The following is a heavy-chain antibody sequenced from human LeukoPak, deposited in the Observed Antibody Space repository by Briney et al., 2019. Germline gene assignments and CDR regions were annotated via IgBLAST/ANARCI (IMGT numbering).Heavy chain of an antibody. J-gene: IGHJ4*02. V-gene: IGHV1-18*01. CDR1: GYTFTSYD. CDR3: ARDANGVLGDY. CDR2: ISVYSGTT. Sequence: ASVKVSCKASGYTFTSYDINWVRQAPGQGLEWMGWISVYSGTTNYARSFQGRVTMTTDTSTTTAYMELRSLRSDDTAVYYCARDANGVLGDYWGQGTLVTVSS. D-gene: IGHD2-8*01.